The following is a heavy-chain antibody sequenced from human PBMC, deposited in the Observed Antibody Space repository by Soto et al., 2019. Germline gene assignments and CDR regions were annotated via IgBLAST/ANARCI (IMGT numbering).Heavy chain of an antibody. V-gene: IGHV3-48*01. D-gene: IGHD3-22*01. CDR2: ISSGSSTI. Sequence: EVQLVESGGGLVQPGGSLRLSCAAITFTFSSYDSTWVRQAPGKGLEWVSYISSGSSTIYYADSVMGRFTISRDNARNSLYLQMNSLRAEDTAVYYCARDRYDRYFDYWGQGTLVTVSS. CDR3: ARDRYDRYFDY. J-gene: IGHJ4*02. CDR1: TFTFSSYD.